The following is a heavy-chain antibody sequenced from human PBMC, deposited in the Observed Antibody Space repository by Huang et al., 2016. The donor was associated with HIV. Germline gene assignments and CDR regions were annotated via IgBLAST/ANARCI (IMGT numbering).Heavy chain of an antibody. CDR3: AREGITPSGTEVSGFDF. V-gene: IGHV1-46*03. CDR2: SKPSWGGA. J-gene: IGHJ5*01. CDR1: GFSILIYY. D-gene: IGHD6-13*01. Sequence: QVQLVQSGAEVKKPGASVTISCKASGFSILIYYIHWVRQAPGQGLEWRGRSKPSWGGADYAQKFKGRVTMTRDTSTRTRYMELSSLRSEDTAVYYCAREGITPSGTEVSGFDFWGQGTPVSVSS.